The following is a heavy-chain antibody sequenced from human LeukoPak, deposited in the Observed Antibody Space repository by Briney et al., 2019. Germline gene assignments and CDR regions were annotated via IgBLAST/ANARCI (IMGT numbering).Heavy chain of an antibody. Sequence: GGSLRLSCAAFGFTVRSDDMNWVRQAPGKGLEWVSILDSDGSPSYADSVKGRFTISRDNSKNTLDLQMNSLRAEDTAVYYCARDQRNKLGFDPWGQGTLVTVSS. CDR2: LDSDGSP. V-gene: IGHV3-53*01. J-gene: IGHJ5*02. D-gene: IGHD1/OR15-1a*01. CDR1: GFTVRSDD. CDR3: ARDQRNKLGFDP.